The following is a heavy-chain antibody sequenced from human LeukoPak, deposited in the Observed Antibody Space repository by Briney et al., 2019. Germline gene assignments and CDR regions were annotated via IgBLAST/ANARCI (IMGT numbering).Heavy chain of an antibody. J-gene: IGHJ4*02. CDR2: IYYSGST. V-gene: IGHV4-30-4*01. Sequence: SQTLSLTCSVSGGSISSGDYYWSWIRQPPGKGLEWIGYIYYSGSTYYNPSLKSRVTISVDTSKNQFSLKLSSVTAADTAVYYCARAKLANLKLGNFRRPFLFDYWGQGTLVTVSS. CDR3: ARAKLANLKLGNFRRPFLFDY. D-gene: IGHD7-27*01. CDR1: GGSISSGDYY.